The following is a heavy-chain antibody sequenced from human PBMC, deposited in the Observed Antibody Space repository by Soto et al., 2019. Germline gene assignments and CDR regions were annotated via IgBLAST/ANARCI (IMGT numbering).Heavy chain of an antibody. V-gene: IGHV3-30*18. CDR1: GFTFSSYG. CDR2: ISYDGSNK. Sequence: GGSLRLSCAASGFTFSSYGMHWVRQAPGKGLEWVAVISYDGSNKYYADSVKGRFTISRDNSKNTLYLQMNSLRAEDTAVYYCAKDLNDSSGWYSPGDDYYYYGMDGWGQGTTVTVSS. CDR3: AKDLNDSSGWYSPGDDYYYYGMDG. J-gene: IGHJ6*02. D-gene: IGHD6-19*01.